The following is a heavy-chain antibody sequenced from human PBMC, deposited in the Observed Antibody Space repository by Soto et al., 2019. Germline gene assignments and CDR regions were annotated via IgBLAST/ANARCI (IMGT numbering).Heavy chain of an antibody. D-gene: IGHD1-1*01. CDR2: IYPGDSGT. CDR1: GYSFTSYW. V-gene: IGHV5-51*01. J-gene: IGHJ4*02. CDR3: ARRQWEWNDASGYYFDY. Sequence: GESLKISCKGSGYSFTSYWIGWVRQMPGKGLEWMGIIYPGDSGTRYSPSFQGQVTISADKSISTAYLQWSSLKASDTAMYYCARRQWEWNDASGYYFDYWGQGTLVTVSS.